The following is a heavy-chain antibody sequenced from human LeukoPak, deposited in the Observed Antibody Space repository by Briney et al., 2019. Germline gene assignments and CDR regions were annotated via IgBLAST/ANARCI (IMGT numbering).Heavy chain of an antibody. D-gene: IGHD5-12*01. J-gene: IGHJ3*02. V-gene: IGHV3-53*01. Sequence: GGSLRLSCAASGFTVSTNYMSWVRQAPGKGLEWVSGISGSGDRTYYADSVKGRFTISRDNAKNTLYLQMNNLRAEDTAVYYCARDRGYAFDIWGQGTMVTVSS. CDR3: ARDRGYAFDI. CDR1: GFTVSTNY. CDR2: ISGSGDRT.